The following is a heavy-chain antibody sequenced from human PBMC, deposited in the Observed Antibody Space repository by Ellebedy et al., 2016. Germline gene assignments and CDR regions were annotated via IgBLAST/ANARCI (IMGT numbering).Heavy chain of an antibody. D-gene: IGHD3-10*01. J-gene: IGHJ4*02. V-gene: IGHV3-9*01. CDR3: AKGLWFGELLG. Sequence: SLKISCAASGFTFDDYAMHWVRQAPGKGLEWVSGFSWNSGSIGYADSVKGRFTISRDNAKNSLYLQMNSLRAEDTALYYCAKGLWFGELLGWGQGTLVTVSS. CDR2: FSWNSGSI. CDR1: GFTFDDYA.